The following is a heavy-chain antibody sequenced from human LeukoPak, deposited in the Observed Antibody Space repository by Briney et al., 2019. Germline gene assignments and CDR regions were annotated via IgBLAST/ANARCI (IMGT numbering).Heavy chain of an antibody. J-gene: IGHJ4*02. CDR1: GFTLSSYA. V-gene: IGHV3-30*04. Sequence: GGSLRLSCAASGFTLSSYAMHWVRQAPGKGLEWVAVISYDGSNKYYADSVKGRFTISRDNAKNSLYLQMNSLRAEDTALYYCAKDKQGGDYYDSGGSFDYWGQGTLVTVSS. D-gene: IGHD3-22*01. CDR2: ISYDGSNK. CDR3: AKDKQGGDYYDSGGSFDY.